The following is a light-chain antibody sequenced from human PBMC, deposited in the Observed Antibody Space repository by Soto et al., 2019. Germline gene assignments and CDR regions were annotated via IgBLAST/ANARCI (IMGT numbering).Light chain of an antibody. J-gene: IGLJ1*01. Sequence: QSVLPQPSSVSGSPGESITISSSRTSSDVGGYNYVSWYQQHPGKAPKLMIYDVSNRPSGVSNRFSGSKSGNTASLTISGLQAEDEADYYCSSYTSSSTLYVFGTGTKVT. CDR2: DVS. CDR3: SSYTSSSTLYV. V-gene: IGLV2-14*01. CDR1: SSDVGGYNY.